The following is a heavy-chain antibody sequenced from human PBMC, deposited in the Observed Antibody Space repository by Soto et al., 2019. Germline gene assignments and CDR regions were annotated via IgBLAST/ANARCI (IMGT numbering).Heavy chain of an antibody. V-gene: IGHV3-23*01. J-gene: IGHJ4*02. CDR2: VSIGGSK. Sequence: GGSLRLSCAASGFTFSSYAMGWVGRGPGKGWEWVAGVSIGGSKHYADLVGGRFTISRENSKKTLSLKLNSLTAEAPAVYFCSKRRGAGGHFDYWGQGALVTVSS. CDR1: GFTFSSYA. CDR3: SKRRGAGGHFDY. D-gene: IGHD2-15*01.